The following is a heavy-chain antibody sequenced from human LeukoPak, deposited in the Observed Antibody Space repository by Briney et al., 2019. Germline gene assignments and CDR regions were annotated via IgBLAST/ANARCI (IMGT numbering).Heavy chain of an antibody. V-gene: IGHV3-48*01. CDR1: GFTFSSYS. D-gene: IGHD6-6*01. CDR2: ISGSSSTI. CDR3: ARSSYSSSSSV. Sequence: GGSLRLSCAASGFTFSSYSMNWVRQAPGKGLEWGSYISGSSSTIYYADSVKGRFTISRDNGKNTLYLQMNSLRAEDMAVYYCARSSYSSSSSVWGQGTMVTVSS. J-gene: IGHJ3*01.